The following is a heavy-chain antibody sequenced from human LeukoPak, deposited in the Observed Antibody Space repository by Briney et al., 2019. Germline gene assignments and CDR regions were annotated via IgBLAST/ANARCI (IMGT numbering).Heavy chain of an antibody. J-gene: IGHJ5*02. CDR1: GFTFSSYW. CDR3: ARFSRTNIGH. D-gene: IGHD1/OR15-1a*01. V-gene: IGHV3-7*01. Sequence: GGSLRLSCAASGFTFSSYWMSWVRQAPGKGLEWVANINQDGSDKNYVDSVKGRFTVSRDNAKNSLYLQMNSLRAEDTAVYYCARFSRTNIGHWGRGILVTVSS. CDR2: INQDGSDK.